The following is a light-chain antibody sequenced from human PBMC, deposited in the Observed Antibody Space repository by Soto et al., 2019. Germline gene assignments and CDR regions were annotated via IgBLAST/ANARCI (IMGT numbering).Light chain of an antibody. CDR3: QHYSSWLWT. CDR2: GAS. J-gene: IGKJ1*01. V-gene: IGKV3-15*01. CDR1: QSVSSK. Sequence: EIVMTQSPATLSVSPGERATLSCRASQSVSSKLAWYQQKPGQGPRLLIYGASTRATGIPARFSGSGSGTEYTLTISSLQYYDFAVPYCQHYSSWLWTFGQGTKVEIK.